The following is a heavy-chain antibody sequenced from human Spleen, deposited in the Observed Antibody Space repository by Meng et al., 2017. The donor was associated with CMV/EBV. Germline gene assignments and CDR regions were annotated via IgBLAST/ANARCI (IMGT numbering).Heavy chain of an antibody. CDR3: ASRVNY. V-gene: IGHV3-66*02. Sequence: GESLKISCAASGFSVSSNYMAWVRQAPGKGLEWVAVVTTGAGTYYADSVKGRFTISRDDSKITLDLHMNSLRPEDTAVYYCASRVNYWGQGTLVTVSS. CDR1: GFSVSSNY. D-gene: IGHD3-10*01. CDR2: VTTGAGT. J-gene: IGHJ4*02.